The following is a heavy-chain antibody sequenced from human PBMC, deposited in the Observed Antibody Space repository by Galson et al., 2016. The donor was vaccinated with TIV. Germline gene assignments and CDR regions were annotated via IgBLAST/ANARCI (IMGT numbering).Heavy chain of an antibody. D-gene: IGHD3-22*01. CDR1: GFTFSIFA. V-gene: IGHV3-23*01. Sequence: SLRLSCAAPGFTFSIFAMTWVRQAPGMGLEWVSAISGGGGSTYYADSVKGRFTVSRDNSKNTVFLQMNSLRAEDTAVYYCTKVPSSGFSDYYGLDVWGQGTTVTVSS. CDR2: ISGGGGST. J-gene: IGHJ6*02. CDR3: TKVPSSGFSDYYGLDV.